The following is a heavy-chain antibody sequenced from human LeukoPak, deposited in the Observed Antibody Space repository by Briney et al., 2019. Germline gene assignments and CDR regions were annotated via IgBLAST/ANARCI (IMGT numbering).Heavy chain of an antibody. Sequence: GGSLRLSCAASGFTFSSYGTHWVRRAPGKGLEWVAFIRYDGSNKYYADSVKGRFTISRDNSKNTLYLQMNSLRAEDTAVYYCAKGSSTSIDYWGQGTLVTVSS. CDR2: IRYDGSNK. J-gene: IGHJ4*02. CDR3: AKGSSTSIDY. V-gene: IGHV3-30*02. CDR1: GFTFSSYG. D-gene: IGHD2-2*01.